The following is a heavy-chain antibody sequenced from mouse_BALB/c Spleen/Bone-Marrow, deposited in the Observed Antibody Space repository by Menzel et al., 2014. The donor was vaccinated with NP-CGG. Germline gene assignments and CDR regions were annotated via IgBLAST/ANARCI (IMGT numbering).Heavy chain of an antibody. V-gene: IGHV2-9*02. CDR1: GFSLTNYG. CDR3: ARVTSSAVGAMDY. D-gene: IGHD3-2*02. CDR2: IWAGGST. Sequence: VQLQQSGPGLVAPSQSLSITCTVSGFSLTNYGVHWVRQPPGKGLEWLGVIWAGGSTNYNSALMSRLSISEDNSKSQVFLKMNSLQTDDTAMYYCARVTSSAVGAMDYWGQGTSVTVSS. J-gene: IGHJ4*01.